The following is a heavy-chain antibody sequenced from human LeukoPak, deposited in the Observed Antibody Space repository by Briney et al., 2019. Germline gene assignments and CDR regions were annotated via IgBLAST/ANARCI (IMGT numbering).Heavy chain of an antibody. V-gene: IGHV4-59*01. CDR3: ARANLVYYYGMDV. J-gene: IGHJ6*04. CDR2: IYYSGST. Sequence: PSETLSLTCTVSGGSISSYYWSWIRQPPGKGVEWIGYIYYSGSTNYNPSLKSRVTISVDTSKNQFSLKLSSVTAADTAVYYCARANLVYYYGMDVWGKGTTVTVSS. CDR1: GGSISSYY.